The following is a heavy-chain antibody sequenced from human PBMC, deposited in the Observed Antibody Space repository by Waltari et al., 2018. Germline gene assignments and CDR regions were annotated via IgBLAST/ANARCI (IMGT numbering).Heavy chain of an antibody. V-gene: IGHV4-39*01. CDR2: IYYSGST. D-gene: IGHD2-15*01. CDR3: ARIRVDCSGGSCYLDWFDP. J-gene: IGHJ5*02. CDR1: GGSISSSSYY. Sequence: QLQLQESGPGLVKPSETLSLTCTVSGGSISSSSYYWGWIRQPPGKGLEWIGSIYYSGSTYYNPSLKSRVTISVDTSKNQFSLKLSSVTAADTAVYYCARIRVDCSGGSCYLDWFDPWGQGTLVIVSS.